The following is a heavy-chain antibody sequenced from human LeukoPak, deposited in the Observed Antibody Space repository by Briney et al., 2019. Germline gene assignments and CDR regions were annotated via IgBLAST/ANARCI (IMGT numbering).Heavy chain of an antibody. CDR1: GGSISSSSYY. CDR2: IYYSVST. J-gene: IGHJ4*02. Sequence: SETLSLPCTVSGGSISSSSYYWGWIRQPPGKGLEWIGSIYYSVSTYDNPSLKSRVTISVDTSKNQFSLKLSSVTAADTAVYYCARETHTGYSYGLAGYWGQGTLVTVSS. D-gene: IGHD5-18*01. CDR3: ARETHTGYSYGLAGY. V-gene: IGHV4-39*02.